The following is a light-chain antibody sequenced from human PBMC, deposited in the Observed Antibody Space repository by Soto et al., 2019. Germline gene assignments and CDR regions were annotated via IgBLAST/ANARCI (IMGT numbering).Light chain of an antibody. CDR2: KAS. V-gene: IGKV1-5*03. J-gene: IGKJ4*01. CDR3: QQYNNYSLT. Sequence: DIQMTQSPSTLSASVGDRVTITCRASQSISSWLAWYQQKPGKAPKLLIYKASNLESGVPSRFSGSGSGTEFTLTISSLQPDDFATYYCQQYNNYSLTFGGGTKV. CDR1: QSISSW.